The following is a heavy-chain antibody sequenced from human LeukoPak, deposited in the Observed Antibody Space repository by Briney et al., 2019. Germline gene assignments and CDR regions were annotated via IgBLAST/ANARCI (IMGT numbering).Heavy chain of an antibody. D-gene: IGHD3-10*01. CDR1: GFTFSNYG. Sequence: GGSLRLSCAASGFTFSNYGMHWVRQAPGKGLEWVGFIRYDGSNKYYADSVKGRFTISRDNSKNTLYLQMNSLRAEDTAVYYCTTDRDYYGSGSYLVGYYYMDVWGKGTTVTISS. J-gene: IGHJ6*03. CDR3: TTDRDYYGSGSYLVGYYYMDV. V-gene: IGHV3-30*02. CDR2: IRYDGSNK.